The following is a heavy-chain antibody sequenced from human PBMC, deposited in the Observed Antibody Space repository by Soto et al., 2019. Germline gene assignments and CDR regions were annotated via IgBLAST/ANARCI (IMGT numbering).Heavy chain of an antibody. Sequence: VASVKVSCKAPGGTFSSYAISWVRQAPGQGLEWMGGIIPIFGTANYAQKFQGRVTITADESTSTAYMELSSLRSEDTAVYYCARLYSYGPGDYWGQGTLVTVSS. D-gene: IGHD5-18*01. CDR2: IIPIFGTA. V-gene: IGHV1-69*13. CDR3: ARLYSYGPGDY. CDR1: GGTFSSYA. J-gene: IGHJ4*02.